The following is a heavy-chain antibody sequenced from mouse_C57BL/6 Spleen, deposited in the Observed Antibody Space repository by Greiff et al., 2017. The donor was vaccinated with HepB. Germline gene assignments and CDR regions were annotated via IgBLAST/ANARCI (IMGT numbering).Heavy chain of an antibody. J-gene: IGHJ2*01. Sequence: QVQLQQSGAELVKPGASVKLSCKASGYTFTEYTIHWVKQRSGQGLEWIGWFYPGSGSIKYNEKFKDKATLTADKSSSTVYMELSRLTSEDSAVYFCARHEEVSSYYGSSYLDYWGQGTTLTVSS. CDR3: ARHEEVSSYYGSSYLDY. V-gene: IGHV1-62-2*01. CDR1: GYTFTEYT. CDR2: FYPGSGSI. D-gene: IGHD1-1*01.